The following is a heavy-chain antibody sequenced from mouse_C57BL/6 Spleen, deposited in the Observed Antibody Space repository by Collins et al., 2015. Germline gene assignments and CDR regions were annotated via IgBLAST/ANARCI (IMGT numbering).Heavy chain of an antibody. D-gene: IGHD2-1*01. CDR1: GYTFTDHI. Sequence: QIQLQQSGAELASPGASVTLSCKASGYTFTDHIMNWVKKRPGQGLEWIGRIYPVSGETNYNQKFMGKATFSVDRSSSTVYMVLNSLTSEDSAVYFCARTLYGNYSYYAMDYWGQGTSVTVSS. CDR3: ARTLYGNYSYYAMDY. V-gene: IGHV1-11*01. J-gene: IGHJ4*01. CDR2: IYPVSGET.